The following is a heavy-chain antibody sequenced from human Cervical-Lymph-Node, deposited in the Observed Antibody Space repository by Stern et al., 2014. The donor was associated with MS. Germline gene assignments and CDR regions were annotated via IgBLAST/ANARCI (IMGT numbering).Heavy chain of an antibody. D-gene: IGHD3-16*02. Sequence: QLQLQESGPGLVKPSETLSLTCTVSGGSISSYYWSWIRQPPGKGLEWIGYIYYSGSTNYNPSLKSRVNISVDTSKNQFSLKLSSVTAADTAVYYCARERVTFGGVIADWGQGTLVTVSS. CDR1: GGSISSYY. V-gene: IGHV4-59*01. CDR3: ARERVTFGGVIAD. J-gene: IGHJ4*02. CDR2: IYYSGST.